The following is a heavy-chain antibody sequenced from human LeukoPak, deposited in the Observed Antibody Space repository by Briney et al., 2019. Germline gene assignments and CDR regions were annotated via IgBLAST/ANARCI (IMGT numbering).Heavy chain of an antibody. J-gene: IGHJ4*02. V-gene: IGHV4-61*02. CDR3: ARGFSGWLSVGPYYFDY. Sequence: PSETLSLTCTVSGGSISSGSYYWSWIRQPAGKGLEWIGRIYTSGSTNYNPSLKSRVTMSVDTSKNQFSLKLSSVTAADTAVYYCARGFSGWLSVGPYYFDYWGQGTLVTVSS. D-gene: IGHD6-19*01. CDR1: GGSISSGSYY. CDR2: IYTSGST.